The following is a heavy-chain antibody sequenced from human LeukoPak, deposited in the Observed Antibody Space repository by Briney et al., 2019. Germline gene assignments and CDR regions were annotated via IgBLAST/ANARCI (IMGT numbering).Heavy chain of an antibody. CDR3: ARDAVAGTYDY. Sequence: SVKVSSKASGGTFSSYAISWVRQAPGQGLEWMGRIIPILGIANYAQKFQGRVTITADKSTSTAYMELSSLRSEDTAVYYCARDAVAGTYDYWGQGTLVTVSS. CDR1: GGTFSSYA. D-gene: IGHD6-19*01. CDR2: IIPILGIA. V-gene: IGHV1-69*04. J-gene: IGHJ4*02.